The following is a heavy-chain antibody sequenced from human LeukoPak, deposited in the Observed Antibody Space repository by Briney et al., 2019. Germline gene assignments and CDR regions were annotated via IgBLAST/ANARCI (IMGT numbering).Heavy chain of an antibody. CDR2: IYYSGST. CDR1: GGSISSGDYY. Sequence: SQTLSLTCTVSGGSISSGDYYWSWIRQPPGKGLEWIGYIYYSGSTYYNPSLKSRVTISVDTSKNQFSLKLSSVTAADTAVYYCARDSRIVGATTNYWGQGTLVTVSS. D-gene: IGHD1-26*01. V-gene: IGHV4-30-4*08. J-gene: IGHJ4*02. CDR3: ARDSRIVGATTNY.